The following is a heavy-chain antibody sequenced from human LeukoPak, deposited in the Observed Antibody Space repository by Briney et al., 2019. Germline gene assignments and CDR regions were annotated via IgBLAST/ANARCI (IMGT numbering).Heavy chain of an antibody. J-gene: IGHJ4*02. CDR2: LSGSDGST. Sequence: GGSLRLSCAASGFTFSSYSMSWVRQAPGKGLEWVSVLSGSDGSTYYADSVKGRFTISRDNSKNTLYLQMNSLRAEGTAVYYCAKEFYTQRESLFDYWGQGTLVTVSS. CDR3: AKEFYTQRESLFDY. CDR1: GFTFSSYS. D-gene: IGHD1-26*01. V-gene: IGHV3-23*01.